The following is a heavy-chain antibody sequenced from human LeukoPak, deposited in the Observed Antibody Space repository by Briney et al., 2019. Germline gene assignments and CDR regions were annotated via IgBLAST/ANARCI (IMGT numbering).Heavy chain of an antibody. CDR2: ISSSSSYI. CDR1: GFTFSSYN. J-gene: IGHJ6*02. V-gene: IGHV3-21*01. Sequence: GGSLRLSCAASGFTFSSYNMNWVRQAPGKGLEWISSISSSSSYIYYADSVKGRFTISRDNAKNSLYLQMNSLRAEDTAVYYCARYYGSGRGYYGLDVWGQGTTVTVFS. D-gene: IGHD3-10*01. CDR3: ARYYGSGRGYYGLDV.